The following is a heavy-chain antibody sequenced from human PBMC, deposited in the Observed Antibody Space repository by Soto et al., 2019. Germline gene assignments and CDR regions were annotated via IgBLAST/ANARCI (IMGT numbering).Heavy chain of an antibody. CDR2: ISSSGSTI. CDR1: GFTFSDYY. Sequence: PGGSLRLSCVASGFTFSDYYMSWIRQAPGKGLEWVSYISSSGSTIYYADSVKGRFTISRDNAKNSLYLQMNSLRAEDTAVYYCSRDVAAAGSDAFDIWGQGTMVTVSS. D-gene: IGHD6-13*01. J-gene: IGHJ3*02. CDR3: SRDVAAAGSDAFDI. V-gene: IGHV3-11*01.